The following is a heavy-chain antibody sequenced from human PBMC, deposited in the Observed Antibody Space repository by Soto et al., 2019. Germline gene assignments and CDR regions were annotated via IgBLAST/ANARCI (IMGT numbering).Heavy chain of an antibody. CDR3: AREITIFGVAPGDALDI. V-gene: IGHV3-11*01. D-gene: IGHD3-3*01. Sequence: QVQLVESGGGLVKPGGSLRLSCAASGFTFSDYYMSWIRQAPGKGLEWASYISSSGRTIYYADSVKGRFTISRDNAKNXXYLQMNSLRAEDTAVYYCAREITIFGVAPGDALDIWGQGTMVTVSS. J-gene: IGHJ3*02. CDR1: GFTFSDYY. CDR2: ISSSGRTI.